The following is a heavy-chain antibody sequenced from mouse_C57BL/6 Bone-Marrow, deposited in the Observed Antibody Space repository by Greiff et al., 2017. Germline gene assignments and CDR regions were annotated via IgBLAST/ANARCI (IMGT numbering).Heavy chain of an antibody. Sequence: EVQLQQSGPELVKPGASVKISCKASGYTFTDYYMNWVKQSHGKSLEWIGDINPNNGGTSYNQKFKGKATLTVDKSSSTAYMELRSLTSEDSAVYYCARFHYYGSSPDYWGQGTTLTGSS. CDR2: INPNNGGT. CDR3: ARFHYYGSSPDY. CDR1: GYTFTDYY. J-gene: IGHJ2*01. D-gene: IGHD1-1*01. V-gene: IGHV1-26*01.